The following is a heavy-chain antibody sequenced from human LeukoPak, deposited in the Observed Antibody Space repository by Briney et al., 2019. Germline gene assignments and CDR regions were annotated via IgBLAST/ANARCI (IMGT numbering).Heavy chain of an antibody. CDR1: GFTVSSNY. CDR3: ASQEGVVVAATLDY. Sequence: GGSLRLSCAASGFTVSSNYMSWVRQAPGKGLEWVANIKQDGSEKYYVDSVKGRFTISRDNAKNSLYLQMNSLRAEDTAVYYCASQEGVVVAATLDYWGQGTLVTVSS. CDR2: IKQDGSEK. D-gene: IGHD2-15*01. J-gene: IGHJ4*02. V-gene: IGHV3-7*01.